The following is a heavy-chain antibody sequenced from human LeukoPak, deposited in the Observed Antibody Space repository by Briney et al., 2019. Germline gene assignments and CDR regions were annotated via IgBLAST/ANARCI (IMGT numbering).Heavy chain of an antibody. CDR2: ISGSGGST. V-gene: IGHV3-23*01. Sequence: GGTLRLSCAASGFTFSSYGMSWVRQAPGKGLEWVSAISGSGGSTYYADSVKGRFTISRDNSKNTLYLQMNSLRAEDTAVYYCARGGKLYDILTGSDYYYYYMDVWGKGTTVTISS. D-gene: IGHD3-9*01. J-gene: IGHJ6*03. CDR1: GFTFSSYG. CDR3: ARGGKLYDILTGSDYYYYYMDV.